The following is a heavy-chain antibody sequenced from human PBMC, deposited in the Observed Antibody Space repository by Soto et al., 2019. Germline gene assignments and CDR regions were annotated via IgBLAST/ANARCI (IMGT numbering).Heavy chain of an antibody. D-gene: IGHD1-7*01. V-gene: IGHV6-1*01. Sequence: LSLTCAISGDSVSSNSAAWNWIRQSPSRGLEWLGRTYYRSKWYNDYAVSVKSRITINPDTSKNQFSLQLNSVTPEDTAVYYCARVLAPALELDYYSLDVWAKGPRSPSP. CDR2: TYYRSKWYN. J-gene: IGHJ6*03. CDR3: ARVLAPALELDYYSLDV. CDR1: GDSVSSNSAA.